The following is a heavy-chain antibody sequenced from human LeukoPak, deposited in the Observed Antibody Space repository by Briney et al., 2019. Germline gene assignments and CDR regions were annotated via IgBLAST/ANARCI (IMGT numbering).Heavy chain of an antibody. CDR2: INWNGGIR. J-gene: IGHJ6*03. D-gene: IGHD5-12*01. Sequence: PGGSLRPSCAASGFTFDDYGMSWVRLAPGKGLEWVSSINWNGGIRGYADSVKGRFTISRDNAKNSLYLQMNSLRAEDTAVYYCAKGYSGSDYYMDVWGKGTTVTISS. CDR1: GFTFDDYG. V-gene: IGHV3-20*04. CDR3: AKGYSGSDYYMDV.